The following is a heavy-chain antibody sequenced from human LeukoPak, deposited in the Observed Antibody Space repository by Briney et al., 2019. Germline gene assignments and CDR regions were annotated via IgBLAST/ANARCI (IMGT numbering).Heavy chain of an antibody. CDR3: ARDPGNVAAAERGYGMDV. V-gene: IGHV1-69*13. D-gene: IGHD6-13*01. J-gene: IGHJ6*04. Sequence: SVKVSCKASGGTFSSYAISWVRQAPGQGLEWMGGIIPIFGTANYAQKFQGRVTITADESTSADYMERSRMRSEDTAVYYCARDPGNVAAAERGYGMDVWGKGATVTVAS. CDR1: GGTFSSYA. CDR2: IIPIFGTA.